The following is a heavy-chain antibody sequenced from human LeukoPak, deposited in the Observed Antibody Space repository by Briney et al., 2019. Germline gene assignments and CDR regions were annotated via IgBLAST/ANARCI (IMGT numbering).Heavy chain of an antibody. CDR3: AREHPYGSFDY. D-gene: IGHD4-17*01. CDR1: GGTFSSYA. CDR2: INPSGGTT. Sequence: ASVKVSCKASGGTFSSYAISWVRQAPGQGLEWMGIINPSGGTTNSAQKFQARVTMTRDTSTSTVYMELSSLRSEDTAVYYCAREHPYGSFDYWGQGTLVTVSS. J-gene: IGHJ4*02. V-gene: IGHV1-46*01.